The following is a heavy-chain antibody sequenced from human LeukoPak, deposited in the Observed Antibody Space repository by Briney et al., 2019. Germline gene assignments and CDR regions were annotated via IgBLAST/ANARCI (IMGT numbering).Heavy chain of an antibody. D-gene: IGHD3-10*01. CDR3: ARRWLGDPYGMDV. V-gene: IGHV3-23*01. Sequence: PGGSLRLSCAVSGFFFSDSWMSWVRQAPGKGLEWVSIIGGVSESFYYADSVKGRFTVSRDNSKDTLYLQINSLRDEDTAAYYCARRWLGDPYGMDVWGQGTTVSVSS. CDR1: GFFFSDSW. J-gene: IGHJ6*02. CDR2: IGGVSESF.